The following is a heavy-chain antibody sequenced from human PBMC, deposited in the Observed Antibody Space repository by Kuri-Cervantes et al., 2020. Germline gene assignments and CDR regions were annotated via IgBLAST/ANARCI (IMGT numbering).Heavy chain of an antibody. CDR2: IFYSGST. V-gene: IGHV4-39*07. CDR1: GGSISTSSSY. D-gene: IGHD4-11*01. Sequence: SETLSLTCTVSGGSISTSSSYWGWIHQPPGKGLEWIGSIFYSGSTYYNPSLKSRVTISVDTSKNQFSLKLSSVTAADTAVYYCARVQASYYYYYYMDVWGKGTTVTVSS. J-gene: IGHJ6*03. CDR3: ARVQASYYYYYYMDV.